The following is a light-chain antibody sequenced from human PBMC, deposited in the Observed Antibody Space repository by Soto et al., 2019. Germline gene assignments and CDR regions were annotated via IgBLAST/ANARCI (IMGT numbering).Light chain of an antibody. J-gene: IGLJ3*02. Sequence: QPVLTQPASVSGSPGQSITISCAGSNSDVGAYNYVSWYQQHPGKAPKLIIFDVSNRPSGVSDRFSASKSGNTASLTISGLQAEDEADYYCSSFTTSTTLVFGGGTQLTVL. CDR1: NSDVGAYNY. CDR2: DVS. V-gene: IGLV2-14*03. CDR3: SSFTTSTTLV.